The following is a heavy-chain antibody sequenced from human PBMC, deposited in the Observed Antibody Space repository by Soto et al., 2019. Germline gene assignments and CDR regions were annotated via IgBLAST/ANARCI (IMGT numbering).Heavy chain of an antibody. J-gene: IGHJ6*02. D-gene: IGHD2-2*01. CDR2: IIPISGTA. Sequence: QVQLVQSGAEVKKPGSSVKVSCKASGGTFSSYAISWVRQAPGQGLEWMGGIIPISGTATYEQKFQGRVTITADESTSTAYMEMSSLRAEDTAVYYCARSQGSSTSLEIYYYYYYGMDVWGQGTTVTVSS. V-gene: IGHV1-69*01. CDR3: ARSQGSSTSLEIYYYYYYGMDV. CDR1: GGTFSSYA.